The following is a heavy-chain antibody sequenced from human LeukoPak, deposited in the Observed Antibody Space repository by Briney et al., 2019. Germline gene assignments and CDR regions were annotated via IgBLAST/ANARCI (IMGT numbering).Heavy chain of an antibody. J-gene: IGHJ4*02. CDR3: AKWGDYDVLTGYYVSDY. CDR2: ISSSGSTI. V-gene: IGHV3-48*03. D-gene: IGHD3-9*01. CDR1: GFTFSSYE. Sequence: GGSLRLSCAASGFTFSSYEMNWVRQAPGKGLEWVSYISSSGSTIYYADSVKGRFTISRDNSKNTVFLQMNSLRAEDTAVYYYAKWGDYDVLTGYYVSDYWGQGTLVTVSS.